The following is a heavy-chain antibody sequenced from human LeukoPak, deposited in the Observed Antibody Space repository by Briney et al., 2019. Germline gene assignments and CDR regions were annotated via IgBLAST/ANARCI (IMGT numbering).Heavy chain of an antibody. J-gene: IGHJ4*02. CDR2: ISGSSSTI. V-gene: IGHV3-48*01. CDR3: ARASGSYQTFDY. D-gene: IGHD1-26*01. CDR1: GFTFSSYS. Sequence: GGSPRLSCAASGFTFSSYSMNWVRQAPGKGLEWVSYISGSSSTIYYADSVKGRFTISRDNAKNSLYLQMNSLRAEDTAVYYCARASGSYQTFDYWGQGTLVTVSS.